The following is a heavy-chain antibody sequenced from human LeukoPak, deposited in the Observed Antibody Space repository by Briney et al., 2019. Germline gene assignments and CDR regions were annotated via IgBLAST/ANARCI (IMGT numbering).Heavy chain of an antibody. CDR2: IKSKTDGGTT. CDR1: GFTFSNAW. CDR3: TAVLTGTYYLDY. Sequence: GGSLRLSCAASGFTFSNAWMSWVRQAPGKGLEWVGRIKSKTDGGTTDYAAPVKGRFTISRDDSKNTLYLQMNSLKTEDTAVYYCTAVLTGTYYLDYWGQGTLVTVSS. V-gene: IGHV3-15*01. D-gene: IGHD3-9*01. J-gene: IGHJ4*02.